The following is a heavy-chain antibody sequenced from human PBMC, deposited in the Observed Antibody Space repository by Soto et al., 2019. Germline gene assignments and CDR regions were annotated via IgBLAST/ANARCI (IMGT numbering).Heavy chain of an antibody. J-gene: IGHJ5*02. CDR1: GFTFSSYS. Sequence: EVQLVESGGGLVQPGGSLRLSCAASGFTFSSYSMNWVRQAPGKGLEWVSYISSSSSTIYYADSVKGRFTISSDNAKNSLYLQMNSLRADDTAVYYCARHPERIAEIGWFDPWGQGTRVTVSS. V-gene: IGHV3-48*01. D-gene: IGHD6-13*01. CDR3: ARHPERIAEIGWFDP. CDR2: ISSSSSTI.